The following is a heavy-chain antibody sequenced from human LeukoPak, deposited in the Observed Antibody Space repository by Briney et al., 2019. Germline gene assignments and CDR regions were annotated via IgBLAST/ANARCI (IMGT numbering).Heavy chain of an antibody. CDR2: IYYSGST. J-gene: IGHJ4*02. CDR1: GGSISSGDYY. Sequence: SETLSLTCTVSGGSISSGDYYWSWIRQPPGTGLEWIGYIYYSGSTYYNPSLKSRVTISVDTSKNQFSLKLSSVTAADTAVYYCARDSYDFWSGYRLDYWGQGTLVTVSS. D-gene: IGHD3-3*01. V-gene: IGHV4-30-4*01. CDR3: ARDSYDFWSGYRLDY.